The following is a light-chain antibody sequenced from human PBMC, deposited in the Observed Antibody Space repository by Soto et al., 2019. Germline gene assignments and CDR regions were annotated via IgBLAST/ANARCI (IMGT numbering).Light chain of an antibody. J-gene: IGLJ2*01. V-gene: IGLV2-14*01. CDR3: SSYTSSSTVI. CDR1: SSGVGGYNY. Sequence: QSALTQPASVSGSPGQSITISCTGTSSGVGGYNYVSWYQQHPGKAPKLVIYDVTNRPSGGSDRFSGSKSGNTASLTISGLQAEDEADYYCSSYTSSSTVIFGGGTKLTVL. CDR2: DVT.